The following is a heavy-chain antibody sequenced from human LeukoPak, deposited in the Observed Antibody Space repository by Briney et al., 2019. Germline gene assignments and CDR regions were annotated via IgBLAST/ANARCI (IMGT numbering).Heavy chain of an antibody. CDR1: GGSIASGDCY. CDR3: ARTNYGSGSYYSF. V-gene: IGHV4-30-4*08. Sequence: SETLSLTCTVSGGSIASGDCYWSWVRQPPGKGLEWIGYIYYSGKTYYNLSLKSRITISLDTSKNQLSLKLSSVTAADTAVYYCARTNYGSGSYYSFWGQGTLVTVSS. J-gene: IGHJ4*02. CDR2: IYYSGKT. D-gene: IGHD3-10*01.